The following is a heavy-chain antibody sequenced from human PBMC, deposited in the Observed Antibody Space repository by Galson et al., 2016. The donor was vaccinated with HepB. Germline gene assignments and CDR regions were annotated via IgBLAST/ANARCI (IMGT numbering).Heavy chain of an antibody. CDR3: GRCGASGDYGAIDS. V-gene: IGHV3-13*05. J-gene: IGHJ4*02. CDR1: GFTFSSSD. D-gene: IGHD4-17*01. Sequence: SLRLSCAASGFTFSSSDMHWARQAPGKGLEWVSAIGTGNDPYYSGSVKGRFTISRENAKNSLYLQMNSLKASDSAMYYCGRCGASGDYGAIDSWGQGTLVTVSS. CDR2: IGTGNDP.